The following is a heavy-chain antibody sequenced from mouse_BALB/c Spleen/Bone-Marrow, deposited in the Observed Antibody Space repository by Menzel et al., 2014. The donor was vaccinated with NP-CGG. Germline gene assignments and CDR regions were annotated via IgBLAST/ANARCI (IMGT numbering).Heavy chain of an antibody. CDR3: ARWLLPYGLDY. CDR2: IDPANGNT. V-gene: IGHV14-3*02. CDR1: GFNIKDTY. J-gene: IGHJ4*01. Sequence: VQLKQSGAELVKPGASVKLSCTASGFNIKDTYMHWVKQRPEQGLEWIGRIDPANGNTKYDPKFQGKATITADTSSNTAYLPLSSLTSEDTAVYYCARWLLPYGLDYWGQGTSVTVSS. D-gene: IGHD2-3*01.